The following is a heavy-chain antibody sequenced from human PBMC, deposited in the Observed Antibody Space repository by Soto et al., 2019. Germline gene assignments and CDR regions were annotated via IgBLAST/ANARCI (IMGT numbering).Heavy chain of an antibody. CDR2: ISGSGGST. Sequence: LSLTCAASGFTFSSYAMSWVRQAPGKGLEWVSAISGSGGSTYYADSVKGRFTISRDNSKNTLYLQMNSLRAEDTAVYYCAKSERGYSSGWDVWGQGTTVTVSS. D-gene: IGHD6-19*01. J-gene: IGHJ6*02. V-gene: IGHV3-23*01. CDR1: GFTFSSYA. CDR3: AKSERGYSSGWDV.